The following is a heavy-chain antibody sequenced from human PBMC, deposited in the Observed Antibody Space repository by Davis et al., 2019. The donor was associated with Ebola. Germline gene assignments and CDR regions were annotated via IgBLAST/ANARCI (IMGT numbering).Heavy chain of an antibody. CDR3: ATHCSTTSCHAPS. J-gene: IGHJ5*02. D-gene: IGHD2-2*01. V-gene: IGHV5-10-1*01. CDR2: IAPSDSDT. CDR1: GYRFTNYW. Sequence: GESLKISCKGSGYRFTNYWISWVRQMPGKGLEWMGRIAPSDSDTRYSPSFQGHVTISVDKSISTTFLQCSSLEASNTAMYYCATHCSTTSCHAPSWGQGTLVTVSS.